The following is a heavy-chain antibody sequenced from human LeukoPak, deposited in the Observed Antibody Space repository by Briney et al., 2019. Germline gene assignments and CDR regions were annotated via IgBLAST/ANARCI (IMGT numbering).Heavy chain of an antibody. Sequence: SAGSLRLSCPASGFNFRMYAMHWVRQAPGKGLEGGAMIWRGGNYKFYVDAVKGRCTIYRDDFRSTFYLEMDSLTADDTAVYYCVTDPPDSGWAFWSWGQGALVTVST. D-gene: IGHD6-19*01. J-gene: IGHJ5*02. CDR2: IWRGGNYK. CDR1: GFNFRMYA. V-gene: IGHV3-33*01. CDR3: VTDPPDSGWAFWS.